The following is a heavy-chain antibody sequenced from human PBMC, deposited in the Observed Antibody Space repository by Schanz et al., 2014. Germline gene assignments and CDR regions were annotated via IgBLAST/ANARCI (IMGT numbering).Heavy chain of an antibody. CDR2: IGSSSSRI. CDR1: GFTFSSYA. Sequence: EVQLVASGGGLVQPGGSLRLSCAASGFTFSSYAMSWVRQAPGKGLEWISYIGSSSSRIDHADSVKGRFTISRDNSKNTLYLQMNSLRAEDTAVYFCAKIERNEDWGQGTLVTVSS. CDR3: AKIERNED. J-gene: IGHJ4*02. V-gene: IGHV3-23*04. D-gene: IGHD1-1*01.